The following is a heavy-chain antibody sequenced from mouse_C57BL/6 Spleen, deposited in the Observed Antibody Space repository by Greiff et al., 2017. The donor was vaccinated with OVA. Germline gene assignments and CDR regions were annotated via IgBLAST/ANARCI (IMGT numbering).Heavy chain of an antibody. CDR1: GFTFSSYA. Sequence: EVKLMESGGGLVKPGGSLKLSCAASGFTFSSYAMSWVRQTPEKRLEWVATISDGGSYTYYPDNVKGRFTISRDNAKNNLYLQMSHLKSEDTAMYYCVASAMDYWGQGTSVTVSS. CDR3: VASAMDY. V-gene: IGHV5-4*03. CDR2: ISDGGSYT. J-gene: IGHJ4*01.